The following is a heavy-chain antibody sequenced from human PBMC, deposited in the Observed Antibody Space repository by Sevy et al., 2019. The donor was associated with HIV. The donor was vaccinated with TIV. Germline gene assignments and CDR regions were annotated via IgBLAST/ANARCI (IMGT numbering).Heavy chain of an antibody. J-gene: IGHJ4*02. CDR2: IKEDGSEE. D-gene: IGHD5-12*01. V-gene: IGHV3-7*01. Sequence: GGSLRLSREGSGFIFNSYWMSWVRQAPGKGLEWVANIKEDGSEENYVDSVKGRFTISRDNAKNSVYLEMNSLRVEDTAVYFCASEYSFAAFFDYWGQGTRVTVSS. CDR1: GFIFNSYW. CDR3: ASEYSFAAFFDY.